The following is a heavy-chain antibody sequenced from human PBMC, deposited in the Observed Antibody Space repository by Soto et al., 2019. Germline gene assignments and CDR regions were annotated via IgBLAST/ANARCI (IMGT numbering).Heavy chain of an antibody. CDR2: ISGSGGST. Sequence: GGSLRLSCAASGFTFSSYAMSWVRQAPGKGLEWVSAISGSGGSTYYADSVKGRFTISRDNSKNTLYLQMNSLRAEDTAVYYCAKVSENYYDSSGYPHFDYWGQGTLVTVSS. CDR1: GFTFSSYA. D-gene: IGHD3-22*01. J-gene: IGHJ4*02. V-gene: IGHV3-23*01. CDR3: AKVSENYYDSSGYPHFDY.